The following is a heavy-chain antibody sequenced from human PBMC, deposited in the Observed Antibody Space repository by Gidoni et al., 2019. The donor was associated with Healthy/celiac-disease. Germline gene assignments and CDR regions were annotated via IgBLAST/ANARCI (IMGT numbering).Heavy chain of an antibody. J-gene: IGHJ3*02. CDR2: IYYSGST. D-gene: IGHD3-10*01. CDR3: ARPRDSGRGAFDI. CDR1: GGSISSSNYY. Sequence: QLQVQESGPGLVKPSETLSLTCTVSGGSISSSNYYWGWIRQPPGKGLEWIGSIYYSGSTYYPPSLKSRGTISVDTSKNQFSLKLRSVTAADTAVYYCARPRDSGRGAFDIWGQGTMVTVSS. V-gene: IGHV4-39*01.